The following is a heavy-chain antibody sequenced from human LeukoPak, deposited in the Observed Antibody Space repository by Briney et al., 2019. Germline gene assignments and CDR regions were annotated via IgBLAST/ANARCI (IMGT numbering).Heavy chain of an antibody. CDR2: IIPILGIA. V-gene: IGHV1-69*04. D-gene: IGHD1-26*01. J-gene: IGHJ4*02. CDR1: GGTFSSYA. Sequence: ASVKVSCKASGGTFSSYAISWVRQAPGQGLEWMGRIIPILGIANYAQKLQGRVTMTTDTSTSAAYMELRSLRSDDTAVYYCATDIVGATSEFHYWGQGTLVTVSS. CDR3: ATDIVGATSEFHY.